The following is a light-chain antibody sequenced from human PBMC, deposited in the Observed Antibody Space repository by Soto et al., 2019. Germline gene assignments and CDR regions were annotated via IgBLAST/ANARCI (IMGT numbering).Light chain of an antibody. CDR3: QQYSVTPWT. V-gene: IGKV3-20*01. J-gene: IGKJ1*01. CDR2: GAS. CDR1: QSVSSSF. Sequence: EIGLTQSPVTLSLSPGERATLSCRASQSVSSSFVAWYQQKPGQAPRLLIYGASTRATGIPDRFGGSGSGTDFPLTISSLQAEDVAVYYCQQYSVTPWTFGRGTRVEIK.